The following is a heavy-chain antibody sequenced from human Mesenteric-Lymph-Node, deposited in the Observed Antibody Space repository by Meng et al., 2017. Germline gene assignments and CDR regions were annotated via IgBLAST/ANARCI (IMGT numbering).Heavy chain of an antibody. D-gene: IGHD1-26*01. CDR3: ARDLPREAYSGTRDDY. CDR1: GYTFTGYY. CDR2: INPNSGGT. V-gene: IGHV1-2*06. Sequence: ASVKVSCKASGYTFTGYYMHWVRQAPGQGLEWMGRINPNSGGTNYAQKFQGRVTMTRDTSISTAYMELSRLRSDDTAVYYCARDLPREAYSGTRDDYWGQGTLVTVSS. J-gene: IGHJ4*02.